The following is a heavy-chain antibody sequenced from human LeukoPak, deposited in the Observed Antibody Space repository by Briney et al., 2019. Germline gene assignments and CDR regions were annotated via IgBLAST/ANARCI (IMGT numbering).Heavy chain of an antibody. CDR1: GFTFDDYA. CDR2: ISWNSGSI. Sequence: GGSLRLSCAASGFTFDDYAMHWVRQAPGKGLEWVSGISWNSGSIGYADSVKGRFTISRDNAKNSLYLQMNSLRAEDTALYYCARGGAPYYYDSSGYYSNAFDIWGQGTMVTVSS. CDR3: ARGGAPYYYDSSGYYSNAFDI. D-gene: IGHD3-22*01. V-gene: IGHV3-9*01. J-gene: IGHJ3*02.